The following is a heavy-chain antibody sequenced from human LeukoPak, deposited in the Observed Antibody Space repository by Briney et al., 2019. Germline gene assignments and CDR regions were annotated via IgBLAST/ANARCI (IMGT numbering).Heavy chain of an antibody. D-gene: IGHD2-15*01. V-gene: IGHV1-8*01. CDR1: GYTFTSYD. CDR2: MNPNSGNT. J-gene: IGHJ6*02. Sequence: ASVKVSCKASGYTFTSYDINWVRQATGQGLEWMGWMNPNSGNTGYAQKFQGRVTMTRNTSISTAYMELSSLRSEDTAVYYCARGVRESGLYYYYGMDVWGQGTTVTVSS. CDR3: ARGVRESGLYYYYGMDV.